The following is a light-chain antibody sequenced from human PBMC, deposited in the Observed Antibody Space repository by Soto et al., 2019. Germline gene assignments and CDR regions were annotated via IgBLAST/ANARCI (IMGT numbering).Light chain of an antibody. V-gene: IGKV2-30*01. CDR2: KVS. Sequence: DVVMTQSPLSLPVILGQPASISCRSSQSLVNSDGDTYLNWFQQRPSQSPRRLIYKVSKRDSGVTDRFSGSGSGTDFTLKISRVEAEDVGVSYCMQGTHWPRTFGQGTKVEIK. CDR1: QSLVNSDGDTY. CDR3: MQGTHWPRT. J-gene: IGKJ1*01.